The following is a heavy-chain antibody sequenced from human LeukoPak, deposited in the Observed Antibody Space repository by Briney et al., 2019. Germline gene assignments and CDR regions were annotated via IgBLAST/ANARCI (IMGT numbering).Heavy chain of an antibody. CDR2: ISSSSSYI. V-gene: IGHV3-21*01. CDR1: GFTFSSYS. J-gene: IGHJ4*02. Sequence: GGSLRLSCAASGFTFSSYSMYWVRQAPGKGLEWVSSISSSSSYIYYADSVKGRFTISRDNAKNSLYLQMNSLRAEDTAVYYCARDDANSSSWYRYFDYWGQGTLVTVSS. D-gene: IGHD6-13*01. CDR3: ARDDANSSSWYRYFDY.